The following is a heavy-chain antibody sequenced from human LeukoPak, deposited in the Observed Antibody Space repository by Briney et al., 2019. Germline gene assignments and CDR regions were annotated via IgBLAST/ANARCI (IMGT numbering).Heavy chain of an antibody. Sequence: ASVKVSCKASGYTFTGYYMHWGRQAPGQGLECMGWINPNSGGTNYAQKYQGRVTMTRDTSISTAYMELSRLRSDDTAVYYCARVPRLVVPAAMWRVFDYWGQGTLVTVSS. CDR1: GYTFTGYY. J-gene: IGHJ4*02. D-gene: IGHD2-2*01. CDR3: ARVPRLVVPAAMWRVFDY. V-gene: IGHV1-2*02. CDR2: INPNSGGT.